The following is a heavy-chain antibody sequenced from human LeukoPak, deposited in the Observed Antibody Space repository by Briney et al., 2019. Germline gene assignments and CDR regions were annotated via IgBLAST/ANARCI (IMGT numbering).Heavy chain of an antibody. D-gene: IGHD6-6*01. Sequence: GASVKVSCKVSGYTLTELSMHWVRQAPGKGLEWMGGFDPEDGETIYAQKFQGRVTMTEDTSTDTAYMELSSLRSEDTAVYYRATGEGKYSSSRGYYYYYMDVWGKGTTVTVSS. CDR1: GYTLTELS. CDR3: ATGEGKYSSSRGYYYYYMDV. CDR2: FDPEDGET. V-gene: IGHV1-24*01. J-gene: IGHJ6*03.